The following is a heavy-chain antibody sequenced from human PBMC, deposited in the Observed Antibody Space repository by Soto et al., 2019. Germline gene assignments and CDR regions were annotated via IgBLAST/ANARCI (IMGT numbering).Heavy chain of an antibody. CDR3: ARVDYDFWSGYYGPRLGYYYGMDV. V-gene: IGHV4-59*01. D-gene: IGHD3-3*01. J-gene: IGHJ6*02. CDR2: IYYSGST. CDR1: GGSISSYY. Sequence: PSETLSLTCTVSGGSISSYYWSWIRQPPGKGLEWIGYIYYSGSTNYNPSLKSRVTISVDTSKNQFSLKLSSVTAADTAMYYCARVDYDFWSGYYGPRLGYYYGMDVWGQGTTVT.